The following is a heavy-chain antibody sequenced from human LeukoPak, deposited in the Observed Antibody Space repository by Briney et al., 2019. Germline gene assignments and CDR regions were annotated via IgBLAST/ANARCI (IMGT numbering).Heavy chain of an antibody. V-gene: IGHV4-39*06. J-gene: IGHJ4*02. CDR3: ARQIASAGTAGFDF. D-gene: IGHD6-13*01. Sequence: PSETLSLTCTVPGASIISDTYYWGWIRQPPGKGLEWIGSIYYSGSTYYNPSLKSRVTMSVDTSKNQFTLRLRSVTAADTAVYYCARQIASAGTAGFDFWGQGALVTVSS. CDR2: IYYSGST. CDR1: GASIISDTYY.